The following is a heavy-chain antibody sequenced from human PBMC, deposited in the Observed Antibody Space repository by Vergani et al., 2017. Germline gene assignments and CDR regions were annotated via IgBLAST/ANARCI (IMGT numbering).Heavy chain of an antibody. V-gene: IGHV3-21*01. CDR3: ATPGYGGNFPPYY. CDR2: ISSSSTYI. D-gene: IGHD4-23*01. J-gene: IGHJ4*02. Sequence: EVQLVESGGGLIQPGGSLRLSCAASGFTFSSYSMNWVRQAPGKGLEWVSSISSSSTYIYYAGSVKGRFTISRDNAKNSLYLQMNSLRAEDTAVYYCATPGYGGNFPPYYWGQGTLVTVSS. CDR1: GFTFSSYS.